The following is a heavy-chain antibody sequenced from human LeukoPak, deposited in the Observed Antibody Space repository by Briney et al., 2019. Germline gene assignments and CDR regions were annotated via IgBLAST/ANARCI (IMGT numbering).Heavy chain of an antibody. CDR1: GFTFSSYA. V-gene: IGHV3-64*01. CDR3: ARDPGSGSYHYYFDC. D-gene: IGHD1-26*01. J-gene: IGHJ4*02. CDR2: ISSNGGSK. Sequence: PGGSLRLSCAASGFTFSSYAMHWVRQAPGKGLEYVSAISSNGGSKYYANSVKGRFTISRDNSKNTLYLQMGSLRAEDMAVYYCARDPGSGSYHYYFDCWGQGTLVTVSS.